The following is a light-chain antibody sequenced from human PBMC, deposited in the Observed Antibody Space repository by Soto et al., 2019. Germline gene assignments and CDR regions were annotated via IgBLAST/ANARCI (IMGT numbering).Light chain of an antibody. CDR2: EVS. J-gene: IGLJ2*01. CDR3: QSYDSNLSGSL. CDR1: SSDVGGYNY. Sequence: QSALTQPASVSGSPGQSITISCTGTSSDVGGYNYVSWYQQHPGKAPKLMIYEVSNRPSGVSNRFSGSKSGNTASLAITGLQGEDEGDYYCQSYDSNLSGSLFGGGTKLTVL. V-gene: IGLV2-14*01.